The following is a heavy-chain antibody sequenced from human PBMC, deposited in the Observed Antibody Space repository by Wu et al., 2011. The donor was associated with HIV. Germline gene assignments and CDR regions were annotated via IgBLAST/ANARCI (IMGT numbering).Heavy chain of an antibody. CDR3: AREGNYAFWSDAFDI. CDR1: GYSFTNYD. V-gene: IGHV1-8*03. J-gene: IGHJ3*02. Sequence: QVQLVQSGAEVKKPGASVKVTCKASGYSFTNYDINWVRQATGQGLEWMGWINPDSGKTGYAQKFQGRLTITRNTSISTASMELSSLRSEDTAVYYCAREGNYAFWSDAFDIWGQGTLVTVSS. CDR2: INPDSGKT. D-gene: IGHD3-3*01.